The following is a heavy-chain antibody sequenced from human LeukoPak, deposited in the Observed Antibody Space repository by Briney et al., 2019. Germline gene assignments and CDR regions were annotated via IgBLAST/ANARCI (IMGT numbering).Heavy chain of an antibody. J-gene: IGHJ4*02. D-gene: IGHD5-18*01. V-gene: IGHV3-64*02. Sequence: GGSLRLSCAASGFTFSGYSMHWVRQAPGKGLEYVSAIDPDGRSTYYADSVRGRFTISRDNSKNTLYLQVGSLRAEDTAVYYCARDDYSYGHHYYFDYWGQGTLVTVSS. CDR3: ARDDYSYGHHYYFDY. CDR2: IDPDGRST. CDR1: GFTFSGYS.